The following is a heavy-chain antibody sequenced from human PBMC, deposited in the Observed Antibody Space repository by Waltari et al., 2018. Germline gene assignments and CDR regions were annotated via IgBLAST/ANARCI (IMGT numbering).Heavy chain of an antibody. D-gene: IGHD4-17*01. CDR2: IIPIFGTA. CDR3: ARDYGDYPWAFDY. CDR1: GGTFSSYA. V-gene: IGHV1-69*08. J-gene: IGHJ4*02. Sequence: QVQLVRSGAEMKKPGSQVKVSCTASGGTFSSYAISWQRHAPGQGREWMGMIIPIFGTANYAQKCQGRVTITADKSTSTAYMELSSLRSEDTAVYYCARDYGDYPWAFDYWGQGTLVTVSS.